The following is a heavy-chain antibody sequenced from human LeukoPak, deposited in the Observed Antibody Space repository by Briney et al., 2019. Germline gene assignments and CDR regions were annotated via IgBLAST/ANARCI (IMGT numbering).Heavy chain of an antibody. CDR3: ARLLRYPNYYFDY. CDR1: GDSMSYYY. J-gene: IGHJ4*02. Sequence: SETLSLTCSVTGDSMSYYYWSWIRQPPGKGLEWIGYIYDSGSTSFNPSLKGRVTISLDTSKKHFSLMLTSVTAADTAVYYCARLLRYPNYYFDYWGQGILVTVSS. CDR2: IYDSGST. D-gene: IGHD2-15*01. V-gene: IGHV4-59*01.